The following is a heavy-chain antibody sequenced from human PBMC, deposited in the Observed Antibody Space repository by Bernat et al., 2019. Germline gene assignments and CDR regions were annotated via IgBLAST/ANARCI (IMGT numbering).Heavy chain of an antibody. J-gene: IGHJ4*02. CDR2: IYYSGST. CDR3: ARHPSGKWINWEFDY. Sequence: QLQLQESGPGLVKPSETLSLTCTVSGGSISSSSYYWGWIRQPPGKGLEWIGSIYYSGSTYYNPSLKSRVTISVDTSKNQFSLKLSSVTAADTAVYYCARHPSGKWINWEFDYWGQGTLVTVSS. V-gene: IGHV4-39*01. D-gene: IGHD1-26*01. CDR1: GGSISSSSYY.